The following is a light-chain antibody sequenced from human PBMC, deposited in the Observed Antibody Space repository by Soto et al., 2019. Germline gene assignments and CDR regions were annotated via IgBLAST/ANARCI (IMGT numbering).Light chain of an antibody. CDR3: QQYNNWPPWT. CDR2: GAS. Sequence: EIVMAQSPATLSVSPGERATLSCRASQSVSSNLAWYQQKPGQAPRLLIYGASTRATGIPARFSGSGSGTEFTFTISSLQSEDFAVXYCQQYNNWPPWTFGQGTKVDIK. J-gene: IGKJ1*01. CDR1: QSVSSN. V-gene: IGKV3-15*01.